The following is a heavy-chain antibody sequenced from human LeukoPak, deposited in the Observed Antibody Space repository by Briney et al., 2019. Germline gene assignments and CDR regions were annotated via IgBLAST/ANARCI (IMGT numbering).Heavy chain of an antibody. Sequence: TGGSLRLSCAASGFTFSTYAMSWVRQAPGKGLEWVSVIYIGGSTYYADSVKGRFTISRDISKNTLYLQMNSLRAEDTAMYYCARLGFVVPAVIFDYWGQGTLVTVSS. V-gene: IGHV3-53*01. CDR2: IYIGGST. J-gene: IGHJ4*02. D-gene: IGHD2-2*02. CDR3: ARLGFVVPAVIFDY. CDR1: GFTFSTYA.